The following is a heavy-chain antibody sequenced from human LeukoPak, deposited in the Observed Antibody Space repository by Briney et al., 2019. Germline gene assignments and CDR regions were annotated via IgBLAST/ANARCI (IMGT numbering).Heavy chain of an antibody. CDR3: AKGRQWELPFDY. V-gene: IGHV3-21*04. CDR2: ISSSSSYI. D-gene: IGHD1-26*01. Sequence: GGSLRLSCAASGFTFSSYSMNWVRQAPGKGLEWVSSISSSSSYIYYADSVKGRFTISRDNAKNSLYLQMNSLRVEDTAVYYCAKGRQWELPFDYWGQGTLVTVSS. J-gene: IGHJ4*02. CDR1: GFTFSSYS.